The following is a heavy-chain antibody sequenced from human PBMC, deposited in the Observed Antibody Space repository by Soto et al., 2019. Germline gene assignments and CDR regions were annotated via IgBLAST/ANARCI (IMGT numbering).Heavy chain of an antibody. CDR1: GGSFSKYG. CDR2: IIPMFGIG. J-gene: IGHJ6*02. D-gene: IGHD1-26*01. CDR3: ARGYRENSFYAMDV. Sequence: QVQLVQSGAEVKMPGSSVRVSCKASGGSFSKYGISWVRQAPGQGLEWMGGIIPMFGIGNYAEKFLGRVTLTADESTSTRHMELSSLRSEDTAVYFCARGYRENSFYAMDVWGQGTTVTVSS. V-gene: IGHV1-69*01.